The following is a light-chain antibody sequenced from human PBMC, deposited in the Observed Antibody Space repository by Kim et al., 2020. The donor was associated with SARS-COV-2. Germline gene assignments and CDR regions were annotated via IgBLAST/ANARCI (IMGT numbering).Light chain of an antibody. V-gene: IGKV1-16*01. CDR1: QRIRIY. CDR3: QQYDSYPPT. Sequence: ASEGTRVTITCRASQRIRIYLAWIQQKAGKAPRSLIYAASNLQSGVPSRFSGSGSGTDFTLTISSLQPEDFGTYYCQQYDSYPPTFGGGTKVDSK. J-gene: IGKJ4*01. CDR2: AAS.